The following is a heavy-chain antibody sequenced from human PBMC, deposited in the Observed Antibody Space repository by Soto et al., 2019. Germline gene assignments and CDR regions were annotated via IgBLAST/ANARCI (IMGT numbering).Heavy chain of an antibody. Sequence: GGSLSLSCAASGVNFSSYAMSWVRQAPGKGLEWVSAISGSGGSTYYADSVKGRFTISRDNSKNTLYLQMNSLRAEDTAVYYFAKQDDSRGYDSIIAYWGQGTLVTVSS. CDR2: ISGSGGST. J-gene: IGHJ4*02. D-gene: IGHD3-22*01. CDR3: AKQDDSRGYDSIIAY. CDR1: GVNFSSYA. V-gene: IGHV3-23*01.